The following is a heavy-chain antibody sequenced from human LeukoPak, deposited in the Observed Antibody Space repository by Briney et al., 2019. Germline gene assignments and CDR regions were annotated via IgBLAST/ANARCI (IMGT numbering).Heavy chain of an antibody. CDR3: ARDVAGSGSL. V-gene: IGHV3-74*01. CDR2: INEHGSIT. CDR1: GFTFSSYW. J-gene: IGHJ4*02. D-gene: IGHD3-10*01. Sequence: GGSLRLSCAASGFTFSSYWMHWVRQVPGKGLVWVARINEHGSITDYADSVKDRFNVSRDNAWNTLYLQMNSLRAEDTAVYYCARDVAGSGSLWGQGTLITVSS.